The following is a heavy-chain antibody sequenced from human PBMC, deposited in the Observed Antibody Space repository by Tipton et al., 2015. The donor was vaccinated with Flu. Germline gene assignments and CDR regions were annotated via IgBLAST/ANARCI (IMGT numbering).Heavy chain of an antibody. V-gene: IGHV1-2*06. CDR1: GYTFTGYY. CDR2: INPNTGGT. D-gene: IGHD3-10*01. CDR3: ARGEFPARTIDAFDI. Sequence: VQLVQSGAEVKKPGASVKVSCKASGYTFTGYYVLWVRQAPGQGLECVGRINPNTGGTNYAQKFQGRVTMTTDTSTSSAYMELRSLRTDDTAVYYCARGEFPARTIDAFDIWGQGTMVTVSS. J-gene: IGHJ3*02.